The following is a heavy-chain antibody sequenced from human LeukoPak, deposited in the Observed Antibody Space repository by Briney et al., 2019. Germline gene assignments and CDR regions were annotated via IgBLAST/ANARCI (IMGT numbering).Heavy chain of an antibody. Sequence: SETLSLTCTVSGGSISSSSYYWGWIRQPPGKGLEWIGSIYYSGSTYYNPSLKSRVTISVDTSKNQFSLKLSSVTAADTAVYYCARKVVVVPAAILGDAFYIWGQGTMVTVSS. CDR3: ARKVVVVPAAILGDAFYI. CDR1: GGSISSSSYY. J-gene: IGHJ3*02. CDR2: IYYSGST. D-gene: IGHD2-2*02. V-gene: IGHV4-39*01.